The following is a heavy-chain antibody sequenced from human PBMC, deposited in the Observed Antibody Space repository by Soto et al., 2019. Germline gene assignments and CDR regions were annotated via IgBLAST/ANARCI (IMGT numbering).Heavy chain of an antibody. V-gene: IGHV3-30*19. CDR3: TRDDLSGRNYTVSHF. CDR2: IRFDGTNP. Sequence: QVQLVESGGGVVQPGTSLRLSCAASGFSFRDFGMQWVRQAPGKGLEWVAIIRFDGTNPYYADSVKGRFTVSRDNSKNTLLLQRNSLRVDDTAMYYCTRDDLSGRNYTVSHFWGQVTLVFVSS. J-gene: IGHJ4*02. CDR1: GFSFRDFG. D-gene: IGHD3-3*01.